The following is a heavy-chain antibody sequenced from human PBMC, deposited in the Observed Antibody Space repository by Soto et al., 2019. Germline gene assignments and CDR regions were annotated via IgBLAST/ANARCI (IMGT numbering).Heavy chain of an antibody. CDR1: GYTFTSYY. D-gene: IGHD3-3*01. V-gene: IGHV1-46*01. CDR2: INPSGGST. J-gene: IGHJ6*02. Sequence: QVQLVQSGAEVKKPGASAKVSCKASGYTFTSYYMHWVRQAPGQGLEWMGIINPSGGSTSYEQKCQGRVTMTRDTSRSTVYMELSSLRSEYTAVYYCAREGREGSLTISGVVLDYYYYVMDVWGQGTTVTVSS. CDR3: AREGREGSLTISGVVLDYYYYVMDV.